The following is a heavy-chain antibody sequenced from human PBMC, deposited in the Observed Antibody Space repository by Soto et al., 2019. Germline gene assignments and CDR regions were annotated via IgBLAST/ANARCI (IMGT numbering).Heavy chain of an antibody. CDR2: ISYDGSNK. J-gene: IGHJ5*02. D-gene: IGHD6-19*01. V-gene: IGHV3-30-3*01. Sequence: QVPLVESGGGVVQPGRSLRLSCAASGFTFSSYAMHWVRQAPGKGLEWVAVISYDGSNKYYADSVKGRFTISRDNTKNTLYLQMNSLRAEDTAVYYCARVGRQYSSGWYPFDPWGQGTLVTVSS. CDR1: GFTFSSYA. CDR3: ARVGRQYSSGWYPFDP.